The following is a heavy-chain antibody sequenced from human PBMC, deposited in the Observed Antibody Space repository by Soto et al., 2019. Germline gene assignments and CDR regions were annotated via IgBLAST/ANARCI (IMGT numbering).Heavy chain of an antibody. V-gene: IGHV4-4*07. Sequence: SETLSLTCSVSGGSMSKFYWSWIRKTAGKGLEWMGRVYATGTSDYNPSLRSRIAMSVDISKKTFSLRLRSVTAADTGVYYCVRDGSKTLRDCFDPWGQGILVTAPQ. CDR2: VYATGTS. J-gene: IGHJ5*02. D-gene: IGHD4-17*01. CDR3: VRDGSKTLRDCFDP. CDR1: GGSMSKFY.